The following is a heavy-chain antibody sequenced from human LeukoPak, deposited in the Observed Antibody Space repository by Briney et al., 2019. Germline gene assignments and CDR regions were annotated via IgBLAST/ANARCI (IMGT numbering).Heavy chain of an antibody. Sequence: SETLSLTCTVSGGSISSYDWSWIRQPPGKGLEWIGYIYYSGSTNYNPSLKSRVAISVDASRNQFSLKLSSVTAADTAVYYCATLPFGGPRRVFDYWGQGIPVTVSS. CDR2: IYYSGST. J-gene: IGHJ4*02. CDR3: ATLPFGGPRRVFDY. CDR1: GGSISSYD. V-gene: IGHV4-59*01. D-gene: IGHD3-16*01.